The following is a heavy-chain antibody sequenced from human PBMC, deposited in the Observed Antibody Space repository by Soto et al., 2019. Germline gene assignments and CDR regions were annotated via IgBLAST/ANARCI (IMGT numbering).Heavy chain of an antibody. V-gene: IGHV1-69*13. CDR2: IIPIFGTA. D-gene: IGHD6-6*01. Sequence: SVKVSCKASGGTFSSYAISWARQAPGQGLEWMGGIIPIFGTANYAQKFQGRVTITADESTSTAYMELSSLRSEDTAVYYCARDIGILAARVWFDPWGQGTLVTVSS. J-gene: IGHJ5*02. CDR1: GGTFSSYA. CDR3: ARDIGILAARVWFDP.